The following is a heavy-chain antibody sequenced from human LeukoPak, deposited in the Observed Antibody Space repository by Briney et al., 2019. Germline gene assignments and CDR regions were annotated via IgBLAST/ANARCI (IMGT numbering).Heavy chain of an antibody. CDR3: ATLRLSDHFDY. V-gene: IGHV3-23*05. D-gene: IGHD2-15*01. CDR1: GFTFSSYA. CDR2: ITDNGNTT. Sequence: GGSLRLSCAASGFTFSSYAMNWVRLSAGKGLEWVSAITDNGNTTYYADSVKGRFTISRDNSKNTLYLQMNSLRSEDTAVYYCATLRLSDHFDYWGQGTLVTVSS. J-gene: IGHJ4*02.